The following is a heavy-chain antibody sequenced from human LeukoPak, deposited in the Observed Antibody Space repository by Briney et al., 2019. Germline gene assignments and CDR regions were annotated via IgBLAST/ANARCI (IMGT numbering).Heavy chain of an antibody. V-gene: IGHV3-9*01. CDR1: GFTFEDYA. D-gene: IGHD3/OR15-3a*01. Sequence: PGGSLRLSCAASGFTFEDYAMHWVRQAPGKGLEWVSGISWNSGSIGYADSVKGRFTISRDNAKNSLYLQMNSLTAEDTAIYYCARDDGFSCYSYWGQGTLVTVSS. CDR3: ARDDGFSCYSY. J-gene: IGHJ4*02. CDR2: ISWNSGSI.